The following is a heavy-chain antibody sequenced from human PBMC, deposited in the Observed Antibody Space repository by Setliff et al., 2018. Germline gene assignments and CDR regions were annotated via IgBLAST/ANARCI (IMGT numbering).Heavy chain of an antibody. D-gene: IGHD3-10*01. CDR2: IYPRDSDT. Sequence: GESLRISCKGSGYSFTSYWIGWVRQMPGKGLEWMGIIYPRDSDTRYSPSFRGQVTISADKSISTAYLQWSSLKASDTAIYYCARIDGSGTYYNLDYWGQGTLVTVSS. V-gene: IGHV5-51*01. J-gene: IGHJ4*02. CDR3: ARIDGSGTYYNLDY. CDR1: GYSFTSYW.